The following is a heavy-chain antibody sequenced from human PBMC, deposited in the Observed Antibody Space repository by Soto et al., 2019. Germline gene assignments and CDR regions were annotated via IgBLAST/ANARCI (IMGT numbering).Heavy chain of an antibody. Sequence: EVQLLESGGDLVQPGLSLRLSCAASGLPPSTYAMSWVRQAPGKGLEWVSGISGSGGNTYYADSVKGRFTISRDNSKNMGYLQMNSLRAEDTDVDYCAKRLTTGTTGFDCWGQGTLVTVSS. J-gene: IGHJ4*02. CDR3: AKRLTTGTTGFDC. V-gene: IGHV3-23*01. CDR1: GLPPSTYA. CDR2: ISGSGGNT. D-gene: IGHD4-17*01.